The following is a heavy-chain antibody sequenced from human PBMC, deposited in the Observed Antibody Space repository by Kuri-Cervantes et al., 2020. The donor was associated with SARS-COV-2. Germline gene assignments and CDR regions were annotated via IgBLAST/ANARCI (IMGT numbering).Heavy chain of an antibody. J-gene: IGHJ4*02. CDR3: AREGAYDFWSIDY. CDR2: ISSSSSYI. CDR1: GFTFSSYS. D-gene: IGHD3-3*01. V-gene: IGHV3-21*01. Sequence: LSLTCSASGFTFSSYSMNWVRQAPGKGLEWVSSISSSSSYIYYADSVKGRFTLSRDNAKNSLYLQMNSLRAEDTAVYYCAREGAYDFWSIDYWGQGTLVTVSS.